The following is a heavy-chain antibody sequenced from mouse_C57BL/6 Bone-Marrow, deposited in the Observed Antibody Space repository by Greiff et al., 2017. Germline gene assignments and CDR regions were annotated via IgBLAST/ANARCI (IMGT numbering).Heavy chain of an antibody. CDR3: ASSYDYCSSRDY. Sequence: VQLKQSGPELVKPGASVKISCKASGYSFTDYNMNWVKQSNGKSLEWIGEINPDYGTTSYNQKFKGKATLTVDQSSSPAYMQLNSLTSVDSAVYYCASSYDYCSSRDYWGQGTTPPVAS. CDR2: INPDYGTT. CDR1: GYSFTDYN. V-gene: IGHV1-39*01. J-gene: IGHJ2*01. D-gene: IGHD1-1*01.